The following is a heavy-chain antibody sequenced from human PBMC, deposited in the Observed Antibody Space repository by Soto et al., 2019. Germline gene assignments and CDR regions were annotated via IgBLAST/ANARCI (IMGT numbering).Heavy chain of an antibody. CDR3: AKGLRYFVWLLPFDY. D-gene: IGHD3-9*01. CDR2: ISYDGSNK. Sequence: QVQLVESGGGVVQPGRSLRLSCAASGFTFSSYGMHWVRQAPGKGLEWVAVISYDGSNKYYADSVKGRFTISRDNSXXTMYLQMNSLRAEDTAVYYCAKGLRYFVWLLPFDYWGQGTLVTVSS. V-gene: IGHV3-30*18. CDR1: GFTFSSYG. J-gene: IGHJ4*02.